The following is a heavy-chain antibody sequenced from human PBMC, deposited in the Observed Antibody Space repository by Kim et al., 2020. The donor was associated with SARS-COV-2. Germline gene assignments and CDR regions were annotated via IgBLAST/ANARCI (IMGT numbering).Heavy chain of an antibody. J-gene: IGHJ4*02. Sequence: GGSLRLSCAGSGFTFSDHYMSWIRQAPGKGLEWISFISPSGKIIIYADSVKGRFTSSRDNSKNSHYLQMNSLRADDSALYYCARETVVGPLDYWGQGILV. V-gene: IGHV3-11*01. D-gene: IGHD2-2*01. CDR1: GFTFSDHY. CDR3: ARETVVGPLDY. CDR2: ISPSGKII.